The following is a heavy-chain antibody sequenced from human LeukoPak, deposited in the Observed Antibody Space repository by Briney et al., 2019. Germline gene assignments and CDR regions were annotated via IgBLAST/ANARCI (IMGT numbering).Heavy chain of an antibody. CDR1: GFTFSSYS. V-gene: IGHV3-21*01. CDR2: ISSSSSYI. CDR3: ARDRDIVVVPAARGNWFDP. Sequence: PGGSLRLSCAASGFTFSSYSMNWVRQAPGKGLEWVSPISSSSSYIYYADSVKGRFTISRDNAKNSLYLQMNSLRAEDTAVYYCARDRDIVVVPAARGNWFDPWGQGTLVTVSS. D-gene: IGHD2-2*01. J-gene: IGHJ5*02.